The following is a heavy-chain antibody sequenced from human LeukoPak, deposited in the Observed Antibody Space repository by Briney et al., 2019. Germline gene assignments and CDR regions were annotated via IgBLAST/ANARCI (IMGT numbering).Heavy chain of an antibody. CDR3: ARTYYAHAF. J-gene: IGHJ4*02. CDR1: GASIRDGGYY. CDR2: IYQSGGT. Sequence: SETLSLTCTVSGASIRDGGYYWSWIRQRPGKGLEWIGHIYQSGGTHYNPSLKSRVTVSVDTSKNQFSLKLTSVTAADTAVYYCARTYYAHAFWGQGTLVTVSS. V-gene: IGHV4-31*03. D-gene: IGHD2/OR15-2a*01.